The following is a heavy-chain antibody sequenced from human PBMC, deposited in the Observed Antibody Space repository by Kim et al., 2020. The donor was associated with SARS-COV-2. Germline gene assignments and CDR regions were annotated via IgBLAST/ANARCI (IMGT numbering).Heavy chain of an antibody. Sequence: ASVKVSCKASDYTFTSYGISWVRQAPGQGLEWMGWISAYNGNTNYAQKLQGRVTMTTDTSTSTAYMELRSLRSDDTAVYYCARAPYSPVGATDYGMDVWGQGTTVTVSS. CDR2: ISAYNGNT. CDR1: DYTFTSYG. D-gene: IGHD1-26*01. V-gene: IGHV1-18*04. CDR3: ARAPYSPVGATDYGMDV. J-gene: IGHJ6*02.